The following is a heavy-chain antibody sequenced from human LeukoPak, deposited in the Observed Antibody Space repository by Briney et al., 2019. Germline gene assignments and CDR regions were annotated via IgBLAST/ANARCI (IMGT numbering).Heavy chain of an antibody. CDR3: ARVAMITFGGVIVMYYYYYMDV. Sequence: SETLSLTCTVSGGSISSSSYYWSWIRQPPGKGLEWIGEINHSGSTNYNPSLKSRVTISVDTSKNQFSLKLSSVTAADTAVYYCARVAMITFGGVIVMYYYYYMDVWGKGTTVTVSS. CDR1: GGSISSSSYY. V-gene: IGHV4-39*07. D-gene: IGHD3-16*02. CDR2: INHSGST. J-gene: IGHJ6*03.